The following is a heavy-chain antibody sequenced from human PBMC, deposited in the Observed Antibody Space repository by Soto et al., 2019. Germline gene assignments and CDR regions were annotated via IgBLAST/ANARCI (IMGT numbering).Heavy chain of an antibody. Sequence: YIDCVRHAPEQGLEWVGLIDPRSGRPNYPQKFQDRVILTRDTSTATVYMELRSVMSEDTAIYYCARENKDVASCVRHIWGPGTMVTVSS. J-gene: IGHJ3*02. D-gene: IGHD3-10*02. CDR2: IDPRSGRP. CDR3: ARENKDVASCVRHI. V-gene: IGHV1-46*01. CDR1: Y.